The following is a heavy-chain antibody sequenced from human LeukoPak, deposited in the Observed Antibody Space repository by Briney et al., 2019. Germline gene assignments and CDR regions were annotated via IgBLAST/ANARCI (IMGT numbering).Heavy chain of an antibody. CDR1: GFTFSSYS. CDR3: TTSRWTTGDY. D-gene: IGHD4-11*01. J-gene: IGHJ4*02. V-gene: IGHV3-48*01. CDR2: ISSSSSTI. Sequence: PGGSLRLSCAASGFTFSSYSMNWVRQAPGKGLEWVSYISSSSSTIYYADSVKGRFTISRDNAKNSLYLQMNSLKTEDTAVYYCTTSRWTTGDYWGQGTLVTVSS.